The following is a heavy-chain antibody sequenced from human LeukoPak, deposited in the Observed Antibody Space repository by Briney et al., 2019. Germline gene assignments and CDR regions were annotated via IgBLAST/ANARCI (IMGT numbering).Heavy chain of an antibody. V-gene: IGHV1-18*01. CDR3: ARDRGDGYNHWYFDL. Sequence: GASVKVSCKASGGTFISYAISWVRQAPGQGLEWMGWISAYNGNTNYAQKLQGRVTMTTDTSTSTAYMELRSLRSDDTAVYYCARDRGDGYNHWYFDLWGRGTLVTVSS. D-gene: IGHD5-24*01. J-gene: IGHJ2*01. CDR2: ISAYNGNT. CDR1: GGTFISYA.